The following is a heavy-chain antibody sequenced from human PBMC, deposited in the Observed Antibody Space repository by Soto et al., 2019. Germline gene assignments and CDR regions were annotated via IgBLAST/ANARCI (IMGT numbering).Heavy chain of an antibody. CDR1: GYTFTGYY. CDR2: INPNSGGT. D-gene: IGHD6-19*01. V-gene: IGHV1-2*04. Sequence: QVQLVQSGAEVKKPGASVKVSCKASGYTFTGYYMHWVRQAPGQGLEWMGWINPNSGGTNYAQKFQGWVTMTRDTYMSTAYMELSRLRSDDTAVYYCARGNWQWLGPYYYYYMDVWGKGTTVTVSS. CDR3: ARGNWQWLGPYYYYYMDV. J-gene: IGHJ6*03.